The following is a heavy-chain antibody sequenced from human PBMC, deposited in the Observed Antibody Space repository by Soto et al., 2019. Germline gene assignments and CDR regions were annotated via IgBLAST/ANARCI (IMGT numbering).Heavy chain of an antibody. CDR2: IDPSDSYT. CDR1: GYNFTNYW. CDR3: ARPGDSSGYAPFHS. D-gene: IGHD3-22*01. Sequence: EVQLVQSGAEVKKPGESLRISCKGSGYNFTNYWINWMRQMPGKGLEWMGRIDPSDSYTNYSPSFQGHVSISIDKSITTAYLQWSSLKASDTAMYYCARPGDSSGYAPFHSWGQGTLVTVSS. V-gene: IGHV5-10-1*03. J-gene: IGHJ4*02.